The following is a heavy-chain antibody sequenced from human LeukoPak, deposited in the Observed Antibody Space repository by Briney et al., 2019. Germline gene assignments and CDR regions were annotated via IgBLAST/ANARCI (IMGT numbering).Heavy chain of an antibody. V-gene: IGHV3-21*01. CDR3: ARDYGDPGSRVDY. Sequence: GGSQRLSCAASGFTFSSYSMNWVRQAPGKGLEWVSSISSSSSYIYYADSVKGRFTISRDNAKNSLYLQMNSLRAEDTAVYYCARDYGDPGSRVDYWGQGTLVTVSS. J-gene: IGHJ4*02. D-gene: IGHD2-21*02. CDR1: GFTFSSYS. CDR2: ISSSSSYI.